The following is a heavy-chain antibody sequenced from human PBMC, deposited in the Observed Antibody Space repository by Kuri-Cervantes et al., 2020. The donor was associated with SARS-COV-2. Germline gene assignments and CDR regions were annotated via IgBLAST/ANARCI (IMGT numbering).Heavy chain of an antibody. V-gene: IGHV4-59*01. D-gene: IGHD3-3*01. CDR2: IYYSGST. CDR1: GGSISSYY. CDR3: ARAGEWLFGDAFDI. J-gene: IGHJ3*02. Sequence: SETLSLTCTVSGGSISSYYWSWIRQPPGKGLEWIGYIYYSGSTTYNPSLKSRVTISVDTSKNQFSLKLSSVTAADTAVYYCARAGEWLFGDAFDIWGQGTMVTVSS.